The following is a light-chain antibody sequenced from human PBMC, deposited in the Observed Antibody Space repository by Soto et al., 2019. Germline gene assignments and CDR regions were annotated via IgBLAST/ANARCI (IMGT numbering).Light chain of an antibody. V-gene: IGLV2-14*01. CDR3: SSYTSSSTLV. Sequence: QSVLTQPASVSGSPGQSITISCTGTNSDVGGYNYVSWYQQHPGKAPKLMIYEVSNRPSGVSNRFSGSKSGNTASLTISGLQAEDEADYHCSSYTSSSTLVFGGGTKVTVL. J-gene: IGLJ2*01. CDR1: NSDVGGYNY. CDR2: EVS.